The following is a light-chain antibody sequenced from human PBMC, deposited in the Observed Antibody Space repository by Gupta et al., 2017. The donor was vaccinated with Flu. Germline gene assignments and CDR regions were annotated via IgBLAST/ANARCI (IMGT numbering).Light chain of an antibody. CDR2: LGS. CDR3: RQALQTPLT. V-gene: IGKV2-28*01. CDR1: QSLLQSNGYKY. Sequence: DMVMTQSPLSLPVTPGEPAAISCRSSQSLLQSNGYKYVDWYLQKPGQSPQLLMYLGSNRASGVPDRFSGSGSGTDFVLKISRVDAEDVGVYYCRQALQTPLTFGGGTKVEI. J-gene: IGKJ4*01.